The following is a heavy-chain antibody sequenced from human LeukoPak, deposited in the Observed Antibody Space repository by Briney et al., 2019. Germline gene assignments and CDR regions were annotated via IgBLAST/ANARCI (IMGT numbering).Heavy chain of an antibody. D-gene: IGHD5-12*01. Sequence: PGGSLRLSCAASGFTFDDYAMHWVRQAPGKGLEWVSGISWNSGSIGYADSVKGRFTISRDNAKNSLYLQMNSLRAEDTALYYCAKDSNGGYDPAPFDYWGQGTLVTVSS. CDR3: AKDSNGGYDPAPFDY. CDR1: GFTFDDYA. V-gene: IGHV3-9*01. CDR2: ISWNSGSI. J-gene: IGHJ4*02.